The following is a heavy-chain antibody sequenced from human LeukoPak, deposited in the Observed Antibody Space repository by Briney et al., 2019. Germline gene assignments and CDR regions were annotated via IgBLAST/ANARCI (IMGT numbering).Heavy chain of an antibody. J-gene: IGHJ4*02. CDR3: ARMPGGSYYHRLDS. Sequence: GGSLRLSCAASGFTFSNYWMHWVRQVPGKGLFWVSRINSDGSSTTYADSVKGRFTISRDNSKNTLYLQMNSLRGEDTAVYYCARMPGGSYYHRLDSWGQGTLVTVSS. CDR1: GFTFSNYW. D-gene: IGHD2-15*01. CDR2: INSDGSST. V-gene: IGHV3-74*01.